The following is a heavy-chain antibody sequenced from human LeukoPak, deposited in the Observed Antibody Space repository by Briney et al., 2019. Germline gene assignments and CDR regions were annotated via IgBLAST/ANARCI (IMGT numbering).Heavy chain of an antibody. D-gene: IGHD3-10*01. J-gene: IGHJ6*02. CDR3: AKDLVVRGVIPYYYYGMDV. CDR2: ISYNGSDK. Sequence: QPGRSLRLSCAASGFTFSSYGMHWVRQAPGKGLEWVSVISYNGSDKYYTDSVKGRFTISRDNSKNTLYLQMNSLRAEDTAVYYCAKDLVVRGVIPYYYYGMDVWGQGTTVTVSS. V-gene: IGHV3-30*18. CDR1: GFTFSSYG.